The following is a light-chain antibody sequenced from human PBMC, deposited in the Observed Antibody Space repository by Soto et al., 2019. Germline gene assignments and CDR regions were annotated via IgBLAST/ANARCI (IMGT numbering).Light chain of an antibody. CDR1: QSIRSW. CDR3: QQYDSLSKT. CDR2: DAS. J-gene: IGKJ1*01. Sequence: DIQMTQSPSTLSASVGDRVTITCRASQSIRSWLAWYQQKPGKAPQLLIYDASNLESGVPSRFSGSGSGTEFTLTVSRLQPDDFATYYCQQYDSLSKTFGRGTKVEVK. V-gene: IGKV1-5*01.